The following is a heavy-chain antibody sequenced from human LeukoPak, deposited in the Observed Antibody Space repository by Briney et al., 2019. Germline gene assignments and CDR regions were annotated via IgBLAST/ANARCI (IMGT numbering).Heavy chain of an antibody. Sequence: SETLSLICAVYGGSFSSYYWGWIRQPPGKGLEWIGSIYYSGSTYYNPSLKSRVTISVDTSKNQFSLKLSSVTAADTAVYYCAIQVHGSWFDPWGQGTLVTVSS. CDR1: GGSFSSYY. CDR3: AIQVHGSWFDP. J-gene: IGHJ5*02. CDR2: IYYSGST. V-gene: IGHV4-39*01. D-gene: IGHD1-1*01.